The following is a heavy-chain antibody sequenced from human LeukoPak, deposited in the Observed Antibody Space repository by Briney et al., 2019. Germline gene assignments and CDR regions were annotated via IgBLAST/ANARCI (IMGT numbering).Heavy chain of an antibody. CDR3: AREEVVVVTAAIDDAFDI. CDR2: INPNSGGT. Sequence: ASVKVSCKASGYTFTGYYMHWVRQAPGQGLEWMGWINPNSGGTNYAQKFQGRVTMTRDTSISTAYMELSRLRSDDTAVYYCAREEVVVVTAAIDDAFDIWGQGTMVTVSS. D-gene: IGHD2-2*01. V-gene: IGHV1-2*02. J-gene: IGHJ3*02. CDR1: GYTFTGYY.